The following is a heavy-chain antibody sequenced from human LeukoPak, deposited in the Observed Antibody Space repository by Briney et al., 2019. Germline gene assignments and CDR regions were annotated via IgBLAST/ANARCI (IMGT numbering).Heavy chain of an antibody. CDR1: GFTFSRYW. V-gene: IGHV3-23*01. D-gene: IGHD6-19*01. Sequence: GGSLRLSCVASGFTFSRYWMSWVRQAPGKGLEWVSGISGSGGSTYYADSVKGRFTISRDNSKNTLYLQMNSLRAEDTAVYYCAKNYNSLGIAVAGYFDYWGQGTLVTVSS. J-gene: IGHJ4*02. CDR3: AKNYNSLGIAVAGYFDY. CDR2: ISGSGGST.